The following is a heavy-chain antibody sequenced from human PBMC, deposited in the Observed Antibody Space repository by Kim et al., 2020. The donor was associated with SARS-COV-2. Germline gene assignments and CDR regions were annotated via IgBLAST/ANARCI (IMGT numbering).Heavy chain of an antibody. Sequence: SETLSLTCTVSGGSISSYYWSWIRQPPGKGLEWIGYIYYSGSTNYNPSLKSRVTISVDTSKNQFSLKLSSVTAADTAVYYCARGVAGVQFGWDFDYWGQGTLVTVSS. J-gene: IGHJ4*02. D-gene: IGHD3-16*01. CDR1: GGSISSYY. CDR3: ARGVAGVQFGWDFDY. CDR2: IYYSGST. V-gene: IGHV4-59*01.